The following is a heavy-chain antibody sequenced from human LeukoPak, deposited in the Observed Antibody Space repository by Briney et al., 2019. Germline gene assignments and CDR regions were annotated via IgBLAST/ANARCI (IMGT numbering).Heavy chain of an antibody. CDR1: GFTFSSYA. D-gene: IGHD3-10*01. CDR2: IYYSGST. CDR3: ARGSKLMVRGVTYFDY. J-gene: IGHJ4*02. V-gene: IGHV4-39*07. Sequence: GSLRLSCAASGFTFSSYAMHWVRQPPGEGLEWIGSIYYSGSTYYNPSLKSRVTVSVDTSKNQFSLKLNSVTAADTAVYYCARGSKLMVRGVTYFDYWGQGTLVTVSS.